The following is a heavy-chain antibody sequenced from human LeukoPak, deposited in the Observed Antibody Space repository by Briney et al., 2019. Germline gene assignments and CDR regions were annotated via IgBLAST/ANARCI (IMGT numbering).Heavy chain of an antibody. CDR1: GGSISSYY. V-gene: IGHV4-59*01. J-gene: IGHJ4*02. Sequence: PLETLSLTCTVSGGSISSYYWSWIRQPPGKGLEWIGYIYYSGSTNYNPSLKSRVTISVDTSKNQFSLKLSSVTAADTAVYYCARSHDYIDYWGQETLVTVSS. CDR3: ARSHDYIDY. CDR2: IYYSGST.